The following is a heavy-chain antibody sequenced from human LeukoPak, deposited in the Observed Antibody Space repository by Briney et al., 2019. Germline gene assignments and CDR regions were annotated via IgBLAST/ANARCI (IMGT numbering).Heavy chain of an antibody. D-gene: IGHD3-16*01. CDR2: FSGSSGNT. V-gene: IGHV3-23*01. CDR3: AKRGKYFFDH. CDR1: GFSFRSSV. J-gene: IGHJ4*02. Sequence: GGSLRLSCAASGFSFRSSVMSWVRQAPGKGLEWVSTFSGSSGNTYYADSVKGRFTISSDNSRNTLYLQMNSLRDEDTAVYYCAKRGKYFFDHWGQGILVTVSS.